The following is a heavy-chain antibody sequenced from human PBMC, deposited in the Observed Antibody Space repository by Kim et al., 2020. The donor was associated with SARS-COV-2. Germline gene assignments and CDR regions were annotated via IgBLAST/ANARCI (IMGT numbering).Heavy chain of an antibody. CDR3: ARDDRAATRDG. CDR2: INQDGSGK. V-gene: IGHV3-7*01. J-gene: IGHJ4*02. Sequence: GGSLRLSCTGSRFPFSSYWISWVRQAPGKGLEWVANINQDGSGKYYVDSVKGRFTISRDNAKNSVYLHMDSLRAEDTGVYYCARDDRAATRDGWGQGTLVTVSS. D-gene: IGHD3-22*01. CDR1: RFPFSSYW.